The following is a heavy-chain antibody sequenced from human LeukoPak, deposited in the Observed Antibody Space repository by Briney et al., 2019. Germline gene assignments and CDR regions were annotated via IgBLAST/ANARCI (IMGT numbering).Heavy chain of an antibody. V-gene: IGHV3-53*01. J-gene: IGHJ4*02. CDR3: ARDLDYFDSSGSHRRRNYFDY. CDR1: GLTVSTNY. CDR2: IHSDGST. D-gene: IGHD3-22*01. Sequence: SGGSLRLSCAASGLTVSTNYMTWVRQAPGKGLEWVSIIHSDGSTYYADSMKGRFTISRDNYKNTLYLQMNSLRGEDTAMYYCARDLDYFDSSGSHRRRNYFDYWGQGTLVTVSS.